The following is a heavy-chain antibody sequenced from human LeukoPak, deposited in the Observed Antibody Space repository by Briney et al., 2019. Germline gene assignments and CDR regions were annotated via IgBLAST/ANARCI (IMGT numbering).Heavy chain of an antibody. CDR3: ARHPGKATVTTGAFDI. Sequence: PGESLKISCMGSGYRFTTYWIDWVRQMPGEGLEWMGIIYPGDSDTRYSPSFQGQVTISADKSISTAYLQWSSLKASDTAMYYCARHPGKATVTTGAFDIWGQGTMVTVSS. V-gene: IGHV5-51*01. J-gene: IGHJ3*02. CDR1: GYRFTTYW. CDR2: IYPGDSDT. D-gene: IGHD4-17*01.